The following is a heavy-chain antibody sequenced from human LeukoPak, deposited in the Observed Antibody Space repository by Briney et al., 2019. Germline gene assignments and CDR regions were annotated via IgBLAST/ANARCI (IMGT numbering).Heavy chain of an antibody. V-gene: IGHV4-31*03. CDR2: IYYSGST. CDR1: GGSISSGGYY. Sequence: SQTLSLTCTVSGGSISSGGYYWSWLRQHPGKGLEWIGYIYYSGSTYYNPSLKSRVTISVDTSKNQFSLKLSSVTAADTAVYYCARVTTVTPFDYWGQGTLVTVSP. D-gene: IGHD4-11*01. CDR3: ARVTTVTPFDY. J-gene: IGHJ4*02.